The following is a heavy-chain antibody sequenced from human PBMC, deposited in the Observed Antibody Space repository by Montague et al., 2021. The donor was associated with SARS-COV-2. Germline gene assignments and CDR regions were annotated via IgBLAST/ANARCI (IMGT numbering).Heavy chain of an antibody. Sequence: PALVKPTQTLTLTCTFSGFSLSTSGMCVSWIRQPPGKALEWVAVIDWDDDKYYNTSLKTRLTISKDTSKNQVVLTMTNMDPVDTATYYCARIAGPSETTVGTPVVDDGMDVWGQRTTVTVS. V-gene: IGHV2-70*01. CDR3: ARIAGPSETTVGTPVVDDGMDV. J-gene: IGHJ6*02. D-gene: IGHD4-23*01. CDR1: GFSLSTSGMC. CDR2: IDWDDDK.